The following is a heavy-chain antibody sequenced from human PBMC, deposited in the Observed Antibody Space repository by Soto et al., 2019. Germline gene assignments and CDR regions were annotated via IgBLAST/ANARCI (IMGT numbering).Heavy chain of an antibody. CDR2: ISGSGATT. Sequence: LRLSCAASGFTFSSYAMTWVRQAPGKGLEWVSGISGSGATTSYADSVKGRFTVSRDNSKNTLYLQMNSLRVEDTAVYYCAKLRYFDWSSYNWFEYWGQGTPVTSPQ. V-gene: IGHV3-23*01. D-gene: IGHD3-9*01. J-gene: IGHJ5*01. CDR1: GFTFSSYA. CDR3: AKLRYFDWSSYNWFEY.